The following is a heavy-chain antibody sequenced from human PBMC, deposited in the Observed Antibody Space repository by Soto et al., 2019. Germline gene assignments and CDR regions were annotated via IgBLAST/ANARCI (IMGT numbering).Heavy chain of an antibody. V-gene: IGHV3-15*01. CDR3: VEGWNDF. CDR1: GFMFSSAW. J-gene: IGHJ4*02. D-gene: IGHD1-1*01. CDR2: IKSKRDGGTT. Sequence: HLVESGGDLVKPGGSLRLSCAASGFMFSSAWMSWVRQAPGQGLEWVGRIKSKRDGGTTDYAPPVKGRFVISRDDSKNTLYLQMNSLKTDDTAVYYCVEGWNDFWGQGTLVAVSS.